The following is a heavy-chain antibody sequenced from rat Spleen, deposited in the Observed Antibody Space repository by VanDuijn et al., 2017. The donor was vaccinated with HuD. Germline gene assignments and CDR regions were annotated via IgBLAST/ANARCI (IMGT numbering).Heavy chain of an antibody. CDR1: GFTFSDYN. D-gene: IGHD4-3*01. J-gene: IGHJ2*01. V-gene: IGHV5S23*01. CDR2: ISTGGGNT. Sequence: EVQLVESGGGLVQPGRSLKLSCAASGFTFSDYNMAWVRQAPKKGLEWVASISTGGGNTYYRDSVKGRFTISRDNAKRTLYLQMDSLRSEDTATYYGARQGYNSGYSDYWGQGVMVTVSS. CDR3: ARQGYNSGYSDY.